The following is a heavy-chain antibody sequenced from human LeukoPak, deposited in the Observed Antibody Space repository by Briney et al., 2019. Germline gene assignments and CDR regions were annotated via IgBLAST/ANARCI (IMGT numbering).Heavy chain of an antibody. CDR2: IYYSGST. CDR1: GDSISNYY. CDR3: ARVDGTAYYAMDV. V-gene: IGHV4-59*01. D-gene: IGHD2-21*02. J-gene: IGHJ6*02. Sequence: SEALSLTCTVSGDSISNYYWSWIRQPPGKGLEWIGYIYYSGSTNYSPSLKSRVTISVDTSKNQFSLRLNSVTAADTAVYYCARVDGTAYYAMDVWGQGTTVTVSS.